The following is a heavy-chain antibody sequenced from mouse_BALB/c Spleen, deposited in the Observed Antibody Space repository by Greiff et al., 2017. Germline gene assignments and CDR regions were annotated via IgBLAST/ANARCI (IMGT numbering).Heavy chain of an antibody. CDR3: ASSSRTCALDY. V-gene: IGHV1S127*01. Sequence: VQLQQPGPQLVRPGASVKISCKASGYSFTSYWMHWVKQRPGQGLEWIGMIDPSDSETRLNQKFKDKATLTVDKSSSTAYMQLSSQTSEDSAVYYCASSSRTCALDYWGQGTSVTVSS. CDR2: IDPSDSET. J-gene: IGHJ4*01. CDR1: GYSFTSYW.